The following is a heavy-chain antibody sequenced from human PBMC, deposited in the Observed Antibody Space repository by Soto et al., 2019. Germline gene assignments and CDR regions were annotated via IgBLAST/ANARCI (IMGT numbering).Heavy chain of an antibody. J-gene: IGHJ6*02. Sequence: EVQLLESRGGLVQPGGSLRLFCAASGLTFSSHAMSWVRQAPGKGLQWVSAISGSGGVTYYADSVKGRFTISRDNSKNTLYLQMNSLRAEDTAVYYCAKNMTVTTPHYGMDVWGQGTTVAVSS. D-gene: IGHD4-17*01. CDR2: ISGSGGVT. CDR1: GLTFSSHA. CDR3: AKNMTVTTPHYGMDV. V-gene: IGHV3-23*01.